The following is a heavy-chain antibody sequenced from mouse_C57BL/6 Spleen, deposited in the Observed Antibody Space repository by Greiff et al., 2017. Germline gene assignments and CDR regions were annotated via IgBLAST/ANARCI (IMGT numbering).Heavy chain of an antibody. V-gene: IGHV1-50*01. CDR3: ARYYGSSYEGPFAY. CDR1: GYTFTSYW. Sequence: QVQLQQPGAELVKPGASVKLSCKASGYTFTSYWMQWVKQRPGQGLEWIGEIDPSDSYTNYTQKFKGKATLTVDTSSSTAYMQLSSLTSEDSAVYYCARYYGSSYEGPFAYWGQGTLVTVSA. D-gene: IGHD1-1*01. J-gene: IGHJ3*01. CDR2: IDPSDSYT.